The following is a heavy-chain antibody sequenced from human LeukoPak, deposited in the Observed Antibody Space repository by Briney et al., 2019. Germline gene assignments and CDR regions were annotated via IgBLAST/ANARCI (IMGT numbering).Heavy chain of an antibody. D-gene: IGHD7-27*01. Sequence: GGSLRLSCAASGFTFSSYTMSWVRQAPGKGLEWVSTITTSDGNTYYADSVKGRFTVTRDNSKNTLFLQMNSLRAEDTAVYYCAKDGGLWVSAHWGDSWGRGTLVTVSS. CDR3: AKDGGLWVSAHWGDS. V-gene: IGHV3-23*01. J-gene: IGHJ4*02. CDR1: GFTFSSYT. CDR2: ITTSDGNT.